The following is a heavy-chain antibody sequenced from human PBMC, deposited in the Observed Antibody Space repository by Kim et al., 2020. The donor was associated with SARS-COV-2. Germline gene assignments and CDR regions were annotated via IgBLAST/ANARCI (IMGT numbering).Heavy chain of an antibody. CDR3: ARDEGIAAAGTTDSGQLVRRAGWFDP. J-gene: IGHJ5*02. Sequence: GGSLRLSCAASGFTFSSYAMHWVRQAPGKGLEWVAVISYDGSNKYYADSVKGRFTISRDNSKNTLYLQMNSLRAEDTAVYYCARDEGIAAAGTTDSGQLVRRAGWFDPWGQGTLVTVSS. CDR2: ISYDGSNK. V-gene: IGHV3-30*04. CDR1: GFTFSSYA. D-gene: IGHD6-13*01.